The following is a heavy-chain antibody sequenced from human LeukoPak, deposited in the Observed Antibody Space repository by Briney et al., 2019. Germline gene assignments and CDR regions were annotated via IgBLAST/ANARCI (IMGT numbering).Heavy chain of an antibody. Sequence: GGSLRLSCAASGFTFSTYSMNWVRQAPGKGLEWVSYISSSSSTIYYADSVKGRFTISKDNAKNSLYLQMNSLRAEDTAVYYCARAGGSTVSHSDYWGQGTLVTVSS. D-gene: IGHD4-17*01. CDR3: ARAGGSTVSHSDY. V-gene: IGHV3-48*04. J-gene: IGHJ4*02. CDR2: ISSSSSTI. CDR1: GFTFSTYS.